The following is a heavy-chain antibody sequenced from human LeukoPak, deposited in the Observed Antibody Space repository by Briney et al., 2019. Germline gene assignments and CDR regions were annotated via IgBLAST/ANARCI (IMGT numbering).Heavy chain of an antibody. CDR1: GFTFSSYA. CDR2: ISGSGGST. D-gene: IGHD3-3*01. Sequence: GGSLRLSCAASGFTFSSYAMSWVRQAPGKGLEWVSAISGSGGSTYYADSVKGRFTISRDNSKNTLYLQMNSLRAEDTAVYYCAKDRQKVRDYDYDFWSGYYQGGTHDAFDIWGQGTMVTVSS. V-gene: IGHV3-23*01. CDR3: AKDRQKVRDYDYDFWSGYYQGGTHDAFDI. J-gene: IGHJ3*02.